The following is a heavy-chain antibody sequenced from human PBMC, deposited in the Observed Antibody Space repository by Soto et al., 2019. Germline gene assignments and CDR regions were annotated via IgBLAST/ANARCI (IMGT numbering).Heavy chain of an antibody. CDR3: ARDRGTGYYLTAFDI. Sequence: SETLSLTCTVSGGSISSGGYYWSWIRQHPGKGLEWIGYIYYSGSTYYNPSLKSRVTISVDTSKNQFSLKLSSVAVADTAVYYCARDRGTGYYLTAFDIWGQGTMVTVSS. CDR1: GGSISSGGYY. J-gene: IGHJ3*02. D-gene: IGHD3-10*01. V-gene: IGHV4-31*03. CDR2: IYYSGST.